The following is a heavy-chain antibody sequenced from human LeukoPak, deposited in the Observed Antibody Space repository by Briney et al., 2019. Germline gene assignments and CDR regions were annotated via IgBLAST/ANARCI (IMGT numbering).Heavy chain of an antibody. CDR1: GGTFSSYA. V-gene: IGHV1-69*13. J-gene: IGHJ4*02. Sequence: SVKVSCKASGGTFSSYAISWVRQAPGQGLEWMGGIIPIFGTADYAQKFQGRVTITADESTSTAYMELSSLRSEDTAVYYCARGGRVAATDTRIDYWGQGTLVTVSS. D-gene: IGHD2-15*01. CDR3: ARGGRVAATDTRIDY. CDR2: IIPIFGTA.